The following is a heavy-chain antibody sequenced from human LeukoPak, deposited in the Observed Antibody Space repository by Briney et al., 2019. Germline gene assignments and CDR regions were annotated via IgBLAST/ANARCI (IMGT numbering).Heavy chain of an antibody. CDR1: GFTVSSNY. CDR2: ISNDGDT. D-gene: IGHD2/OR15-2a*01. CDR3: AKQARSYYVPTFDY. J-gene: IGHJ4*02. V-gene: IGHV3-66*04. Sequence: GGSLRLSCAASGFTVSSNYMSWVRQGPGKGLECVSVISNDGDTYYADSVKGRFAISRDNSKSTLYLQMNTLRVEDTAVYYCAKQARSYYVPTFDYWGQGTLVTVSS.